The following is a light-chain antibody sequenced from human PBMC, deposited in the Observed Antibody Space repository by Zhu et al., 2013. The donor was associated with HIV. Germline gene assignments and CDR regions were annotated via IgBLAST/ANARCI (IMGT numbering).Light chain of an antibody. Sequence: EIVMTQSPATLSVSPGERATLSCRASRTIDDTFLAWYQQRPGQPPRLLIYGTSQRATGIPDRFSGSGSGTDFTLSISRLEPEDFAVYYCQQYGTSLITFGGGTTVEIK. V-gene: IGKV3-20*01. J-gene: IGKJ4*01. CDR1: RTIDDTF. CDR2: GTS. CDR3: QQYGTSLIT.